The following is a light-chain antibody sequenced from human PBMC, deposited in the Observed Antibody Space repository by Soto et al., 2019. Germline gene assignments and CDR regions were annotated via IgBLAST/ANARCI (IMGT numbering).Light chain of an antibody. V-gene: IGKV1-39*01. CDR2: AAY. J-gene: IGKJ4*01. Sequence: LVAQSPVTVSLSPGERATISCRASQSISSKLAWYQQKPEEAPKFLIYAAYSLKSGVPSRFSGSGSGTDFTLTISILQAEDFVTYCCQQSYRLPLTFGGGTKVDI. CDR3: QQSYRLPLT. CDR1: QSISSK.